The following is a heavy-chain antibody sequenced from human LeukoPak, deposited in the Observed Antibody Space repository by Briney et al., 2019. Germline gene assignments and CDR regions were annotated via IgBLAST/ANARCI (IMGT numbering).Heavy chain of an antibody. CDR1: GGSFSGYY. CDR3: ARGSNWNERIFDY. CDR2: INHSGST. D-gene: IGHD1-1*01. Sequence: SETLSLTCAVYGGSFSGYYGSWIRQPPGKGLEWIGEINHSGSTNYNPSLKSRVTISVDTSKNQFSLKLSSVTAADTAVYYCARGSNWNERIFDYWGQGTLVTVSS. J-gene: IGHJ4*02. V-gene: IGHV4-34*01.